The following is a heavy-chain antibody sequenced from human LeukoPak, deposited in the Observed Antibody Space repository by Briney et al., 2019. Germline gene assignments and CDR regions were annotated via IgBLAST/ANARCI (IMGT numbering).Heavy chain of an antibody. J-gene: IGHJ3*02. CDR2: IYYSGST. CDR3: ARGMVLRAGGAFDI. V-gene: IGHV4-59*01. D-gene: IGHD3-3*01. Sequence: PSETLSLTCTVSGGSISSYDWSWIRQPPGKGLEWIGYIYYSGSTNYNPSLKSRVTISVDTSKNQFSLKLSSVTAADTAVYYCARGMVLRAGGAFDIWGQGTMVTVSS. CDR1: GGSISSYD.